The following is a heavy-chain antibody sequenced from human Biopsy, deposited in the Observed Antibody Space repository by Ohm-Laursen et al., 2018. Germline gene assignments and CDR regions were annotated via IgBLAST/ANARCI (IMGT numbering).Heavy chain of an antibody. D-gene: IGHD2-15*01. J-gene: IGHJ4*02. CDR3: GNEVHGRDY. Sequence: GTLSLTCAVFGKTFSDYQWSWIRQPPGKGLEWIGQINQAGTTNYNPSLKSRVSISADASKYEFPLRLTFVTAADTAVYLCGNEVHGRDYWGLGAQVTVSS. CDR2: INQAGTT. V-gene: IGHV4-34*08. CDR1: GKTFSDYQ.